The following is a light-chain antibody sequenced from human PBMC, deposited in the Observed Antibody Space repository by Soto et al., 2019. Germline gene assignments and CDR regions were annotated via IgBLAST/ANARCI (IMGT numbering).Light chain of an antibody. J-gene: IGKJ1*01. CDR1: QTVNSR. CDR3: QQYDDWPPS. Sequence: EIVMAQSPVTLSVSPGDRATLSCRASQTVNSRLAWYQQKPGQAPRPLIYDTSTRAPGIPERFRGSGYGTEFTLTISSPQSEDFAVYWCQQYDDWPPSFGQGTKVEIK. CDR2: DTS. V-gene: IGKV3-15*01.